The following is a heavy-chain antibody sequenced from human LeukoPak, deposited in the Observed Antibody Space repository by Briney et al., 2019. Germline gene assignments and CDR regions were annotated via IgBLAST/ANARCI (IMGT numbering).Heavy chain of an antibody. J-gene: IGHJ5*02. Sequence: GGSLRLACAASGFTFSSYGMHWVRQAPGKGLEWVAVISYDGSNKYYADSVKGRFTISRDNAKLYLQMNSLRSEDTAVYYCAKDGNRWLEPLASWGQGTLVTVSS. V-gene: IGHV3-30*18. D-gene: IGHD6-19*01. CDR1: GFTFSSYG. CDR3: AKDGNRWLEPLAS. CDR2: ISYDGSNK.